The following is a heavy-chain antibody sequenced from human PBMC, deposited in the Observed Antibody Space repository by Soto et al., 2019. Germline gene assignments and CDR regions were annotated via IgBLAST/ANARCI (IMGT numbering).Heavy chain of an antibody. J-gene: IGHJ4*02. CDR2: INPSGGHT. D-gene: IGHD2-21*02. Sequence: QVQLVQSGAEVKKPGASVKVSCKASGNTFSNYYIHWVRQAPGQGLEWMGTINPSGGHTTYAQKFLGRATXTXAXSXXTLYMELTSLRSEDTAVYFCARGGHVVVVTAAFDYWGQGTLVTVSS. CDR3: ARGGHVVVVTAAFDY. V-gene: IGHV1-46*03. CDR1: GNTFSNYY.